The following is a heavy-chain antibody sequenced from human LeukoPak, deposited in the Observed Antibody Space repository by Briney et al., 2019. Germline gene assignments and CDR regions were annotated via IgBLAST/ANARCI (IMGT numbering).Heavy chain of an antibody. CDR1: SGSISTYY. CDR3: ARGVWRYSSSFGCWFDP. D-gene: IGHD6-6*01. Sequence: NPSETLSLTCTVSSGSISTYYWSWIRQPPGKGLEWIGYIYYSGSTNYNPSLKSRVTISVDTSKNQFPLKLSSVTAADTAVYYCARGVWRYSSSFGCWFDPWGQGTLVTVSS. CDR2: IYYSGST. J-gene: IGHJ5*02. V-gene: IGHV4-59*01.